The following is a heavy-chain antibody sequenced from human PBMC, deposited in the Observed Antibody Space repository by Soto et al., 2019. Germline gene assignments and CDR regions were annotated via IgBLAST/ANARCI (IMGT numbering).Heavy chain of an antibody. CDR1: GFSLTTSGVG. D-gene: IGHD3-3*01. J-gene: IGHJ4*02. Sequence: QITLNESGPTQVKPRQTLTLTCTFSGFSLTTSGVGVGWIRQSPGKAPEGLALIYWDDDKRYSPSLKSRLTITKDTANIQVVLTMADLDLADTATYYCAHRVLRTVFGLVTTTAIYFDFWGQGTPVAVSS. CDR3: AHRVLRTVFGLVTTTAIYFDF. V-gene: IGHV2-5*02. CDR2: IYWDDDK.